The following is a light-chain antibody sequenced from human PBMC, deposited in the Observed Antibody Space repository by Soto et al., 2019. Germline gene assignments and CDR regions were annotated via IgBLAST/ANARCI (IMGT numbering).Light chain of an antibody. CDR3: QQYGSSPSWT. V-gene: IGKV3-20*01. J-gene: IGKJ1*01. Sequence: EIELTQSPGTLSLSPGERATISCRASQSVSSSYLAWYQQKPGQAPRLLIYGASSRATGIPDRFIGSGSATEFTLTISRREPEDFAVYYCQQYGSSPSWTFGQGTKVEIK. CDR1: QSVSSSY. CDR2: GAS.